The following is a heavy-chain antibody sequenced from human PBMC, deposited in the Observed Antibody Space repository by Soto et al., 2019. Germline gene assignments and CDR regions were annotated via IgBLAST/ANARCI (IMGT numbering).Heavy chain of an antibody. CDR3: ASVRAGYYYYMDV. J-gene: IGHJ6*03. CDR2: IYYSGST. CDR1: GGSISSYY. Sequence: SETLSLTCTVSGGSISSYYWSWIRQPPGKGLEWIGYIYYSGSTNYNPSLKSRVTISVDTSKNQFSLKLSSVTAADTAVYYCASVRAGYYYYMDVWGKGATVTVSS. V-gene: IGHV4-59*01.